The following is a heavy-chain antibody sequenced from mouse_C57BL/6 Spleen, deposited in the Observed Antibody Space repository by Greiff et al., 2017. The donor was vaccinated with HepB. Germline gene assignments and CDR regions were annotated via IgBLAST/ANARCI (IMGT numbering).Heavy chain of an antibody. Sequence: VKLVESGPGLVQPSQSLSITCTVSGFSLTSYGVHWVRQSPGKGLEWLGVIWRGGSTDYNAAFMSRLSITKDNSKSQVFFKMNSLQADDTAIYYCAKERDYYGSPFAYWGQGTLVTVSA. V-gene: IGHV2-5*01. CDR1: GFSLTSYG. CDR3: AKERDYYGSPFAY. CDR2: IWRGGST. D-gene: IGHD1-1*01. J-gene: IGHJ3*01.